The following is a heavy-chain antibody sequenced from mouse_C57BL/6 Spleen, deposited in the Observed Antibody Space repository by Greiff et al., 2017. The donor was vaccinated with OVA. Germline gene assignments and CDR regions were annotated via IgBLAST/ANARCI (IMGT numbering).Heavy chain of an antibody. Sequence: QVTLKVSGPGILQSSQTLSLTCSFSGFSLSTSGMGVSWIRQPSGKGLEWLAHIYWDDDKRYNPSLKSRLTISKDTSRNQVFLKITSVDTADTATYYCARKDYSGFAYWGQGTLVTVSA. CDR2: IYWDDDK. J-gene: IGHJ3*01. CDR1: GFSLSTSGMG. V-gene: IGHV8-12*01. CDR3: ARKDYSGFAY. D-gene: IGHD1-1*01.